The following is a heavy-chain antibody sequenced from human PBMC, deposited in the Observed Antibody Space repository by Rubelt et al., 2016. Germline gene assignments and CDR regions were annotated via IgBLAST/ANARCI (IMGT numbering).Heavy chain of an antibody. J-gene: IGHJ4*02. CDR3: ARDDAHNGFEFPMLVDQ. CDR1: GFTFSSYA. D-gene: IGHD2-8*01. Sequence: EVQLVESGGGLVKPGGSLSLSCAASGFTFSSYAMSWVRQAPGKGLEWVSVISGSAGGTTNADSVKGRLTTSRDNFKNTLYLQMNSLRAEDTAVYYCARDDAHNGFEFPMLVDQWGQGTLVTVSS. V-gene: IGHV3-23*04. CDR2: ISGSAGGT.